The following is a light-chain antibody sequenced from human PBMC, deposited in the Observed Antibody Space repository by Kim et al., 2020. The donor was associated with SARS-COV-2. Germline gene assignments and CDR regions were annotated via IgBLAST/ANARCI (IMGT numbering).Light chain of an antibody. Sequence: SVSTGQTARITCSGDIWAKKYARWFQQKPGQAPVVVIEKDTERPSGIPERFSGSSSGTTVTLTISGAQVEDEADYYCYSASENDRVFGGGTKLTVL. CDR1: IWAKKY. V-gene: IGLV3-27*01. CDR3: YSASENDRV. CDR2: KDT. J-gene: IGLJ3*02.